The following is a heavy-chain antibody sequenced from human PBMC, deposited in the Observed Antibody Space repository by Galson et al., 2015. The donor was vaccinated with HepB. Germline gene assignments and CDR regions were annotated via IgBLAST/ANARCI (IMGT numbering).Heavy chain of an antibody. D-gene: IGHD3-10*01. Sequence: SVKVSCKASGGTFSSYAISWVRQAPGQGLEWMGGIIPIFGTANYAQKFQGRVTITADESTSTAYMELSSLRSEDTAVYYCARGHLRDYYGSGSYLDPWGQGTLVTVSS. CDR1: GGTFSSYA. CDR2: IIPIFGTA. V-gene: IGHV1-69*13. CDR3: ARGHLRDYYGSGSYLDP. J-gene: IGHJ5*02.